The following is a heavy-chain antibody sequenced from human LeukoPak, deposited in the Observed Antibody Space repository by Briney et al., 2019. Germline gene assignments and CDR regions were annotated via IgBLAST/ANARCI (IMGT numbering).Heavy chain of an antibody. CDR2: IYHSGST. V-gene: IGHV4-30-2*01. J-gene: IGHJ5*02. Sequence: SETLSLTCAVSGGSISSGGYSWSWIRQPPGKGQEWIGYIYHSGSTYYNPSLKSRVTISVDRSKNQFSLKLSSVTAADTAVYYCARAVHLMMGSGSYDAGGWFDPWGQGTLVTVSS. CDR3: ARAVHLMMGSGSYDAGGWFDP. D-gene: IGHD3-10*01. CDR1: GGSISSGGYS.